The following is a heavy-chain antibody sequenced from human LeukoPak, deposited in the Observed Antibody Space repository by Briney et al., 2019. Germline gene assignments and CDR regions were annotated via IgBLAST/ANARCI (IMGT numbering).Heavy chain of an antibody. D-gene: IGHD2-2*01. CDR3: ARGFLAGPAAFDY. CDR1: GYTFTCYG. J-gene: IGHJ4*02. CDR2: ISAYNGNT. Sequence: ASVKVSCKASGYTFTCYGIRWVRQAPGQGLEWMGWISAYNGNTNYAQKLQGRVTMTRDTSTSTAYMEMRSLRSDDTAVYYCARGFLAGPAAFDYWGQGTLVTVSA. V-gene: IGHV1-18*01.